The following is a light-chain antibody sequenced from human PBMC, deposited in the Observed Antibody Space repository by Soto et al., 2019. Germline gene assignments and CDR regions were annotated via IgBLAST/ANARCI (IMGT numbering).Light chain of an antibody. CDR2: NVK. CDR3: SSYTNSNTLV. J-gene: IGLJ1*01. Sequence: QSALTQPASVSGSPGQSITISCTGTSSDVGGHNSVAWYQHNPGKAPKLIIYNVKNRPSGVSSRFSGSKSGNTASLSISGLQAEDEADYYCSSYTNSNTLVFGTGTKVTVL. V-gene: IGLV2-14*01. CDR1: SSDVGGHNS.